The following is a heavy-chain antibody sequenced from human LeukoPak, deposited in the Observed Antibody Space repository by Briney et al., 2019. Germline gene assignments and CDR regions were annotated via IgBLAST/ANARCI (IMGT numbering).Heavy chain of an antibody. J-gene: IGHJ4*02. CDR1: GGSISSSSYY. D-gene: IGHD3-10*01. CDR2: IYYSGST. CDR3: ARTRYYYNSRSYGAPYYFDY. Sequence: SETLSLTCTVSGGSISSSSYYWGWIRQPPGKGLEWIGSIYYSGSTSYNPALKSRVTISVDTSKNQFSLKLSSVTAADTAVYYCARTRYYYNSRSYGAPYYFDYWGQGTLVTVSS. V-gene: IGHV4-39*01.